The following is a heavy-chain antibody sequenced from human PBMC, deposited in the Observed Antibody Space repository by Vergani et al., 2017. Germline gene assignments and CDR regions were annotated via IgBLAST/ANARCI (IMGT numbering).Heavy chain of an antibody. CDR2: IYPGDSDT. V-gene: IGHV5-51*01. CDR3: ARRVTMVRGVISKYDAFDI. CDR1: GYSFTSYW. D-gene: IGHD3-10*01. Sequence: EVQLVQSGAEVKKPGESLKISCKGSGYSFTSYWIGWVRQMPGKGLECMGIIYPGDSDTRYSPSFQGQVTISADKSISTAYLQWSSLKASDTAMYYWARRVTMVRGVISKYDAFDIWGQGTMVTVSS. J-gene: IGHJ3*02.